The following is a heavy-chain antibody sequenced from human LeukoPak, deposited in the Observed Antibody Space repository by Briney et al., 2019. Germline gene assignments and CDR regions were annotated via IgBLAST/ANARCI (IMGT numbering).Heavy chain of an antibody. D-gene: IGHD6-19*01. CDR2: VYTSGST. V-gene: IGHV4-61*02. CDR1: GASISSGSYY. Sequence: PSQTLSLTCTVSGASISSGSYYWSWIRQPAGKGLEWIGRVYTSGSTNYNPSLKSRVNISLDTPKNQFSLKLISVTAADTAVYFCARLQWLSTPFFDYWGRGTLVTVSS. J-gene: IGHJ4*02. CDR3: ARLQWLSTPFFDY.